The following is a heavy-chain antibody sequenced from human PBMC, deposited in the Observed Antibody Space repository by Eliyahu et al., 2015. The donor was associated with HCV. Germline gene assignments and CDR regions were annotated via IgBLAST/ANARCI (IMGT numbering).Heavy chain of an antibody. D-gene: IGHD5-18*01. CDR3: ARGRIQLWQRVRYYYGMDV. CDR2: INHSGST. Sequence: QVQLQQWGAGLLKPSETLSLTCAVYGGSFSGYYWSWIRQPPGKGLEWIGEINHSGSTNYNPSLKSRVTISVDTSKNQFSLKLSSVTAADTAVYYCARGRIQLWQRVRYYYGMDVWGQGTTVTVSS. J-gene: IGHJ6*02. V-gene: IGHV4-34*01. CDR1: GGSFSGYY.